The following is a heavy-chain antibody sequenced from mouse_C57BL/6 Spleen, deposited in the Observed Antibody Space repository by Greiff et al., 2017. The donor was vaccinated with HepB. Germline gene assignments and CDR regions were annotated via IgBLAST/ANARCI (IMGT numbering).Heavy chain of an antibody. Sequence: EVKLEGSGGGLVQPGGSMKLSCVASGFTFSNYWMNWVRQSPEKGLEWVAQIRLKSDNYATHYAESVKGRFTISRDDSKSSVYLQMNNLRAEDTGIYYCTGVNFPYAMDYWGQGTSVTVSS. CDR1: GFTFSNYW. CDR3: TGVNFPYAMDY. J-gene: IGHJ4*01. D-gene: IGHD1-3*01. V-gene: IGHV6-3*01. CDR2: IRLKSDNYAT.